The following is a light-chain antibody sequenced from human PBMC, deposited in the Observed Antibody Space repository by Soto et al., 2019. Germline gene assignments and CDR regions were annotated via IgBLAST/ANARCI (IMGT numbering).Light chain of an antibody. CDR1: TNDVGGYNY. V-gene: IGLV2-14*01. J-gene: IGLJ1*01. Sequence: QSVLTQPASVSGSPGQSIPISCTGTTNDVGGYNYVSWYQQHPGKAPKLLIFEVSSRPSGVSNRFSGSKSGNTASLTISALQAEDEADYFCNSYTSSTSRPYVFGTGTKVTVL. CDR2: EVS. CDR3: NSYTSSTSRPYV.